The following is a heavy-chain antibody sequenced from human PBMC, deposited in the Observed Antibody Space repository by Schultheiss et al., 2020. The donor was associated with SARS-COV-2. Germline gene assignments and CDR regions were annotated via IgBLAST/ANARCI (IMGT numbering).Heavy chain of an antibody. CDR1: GFTFSDHY. Sequence: GGSLRLSCAASGFTFSDHYMDWVRQAPGKGLEWVAVIWYDGSNKYYADSVKGRFTISRDNAKNSLYLQMNSLKTEDTAVYYCTTDRGSSWYQGYWGQGTLVTVSS. D-gene: IGHD6-13*01. V-gene: IGHV3-33*03. CDR3: TTDRGSSWYQGY. CDR2: IWYDGSNK. J-gene: IGHJ4*02.